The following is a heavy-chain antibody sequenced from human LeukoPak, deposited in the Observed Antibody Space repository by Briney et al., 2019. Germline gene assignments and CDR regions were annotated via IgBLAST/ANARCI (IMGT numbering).Heavy chain of an antibody. CDR2: IYASGST. CDR3: ARQDIVVVPAATDYYYYMDT. Sequence: PSETLSLNCTVSGGSISSYYWSWIRQPAGKGLEWIGRIYASGSTNYNPSLKSRVTMSVDTSKNQFSLKLSSVTAADTAVYYCARQDIVVVPAATDYYYYMDTSGDGNTVTVSS. J-gene: IGHJ6*03. D-gene: IGHD2-2*01. V-gene: IGHV4-4*07. CDR1: GGSISSYY.